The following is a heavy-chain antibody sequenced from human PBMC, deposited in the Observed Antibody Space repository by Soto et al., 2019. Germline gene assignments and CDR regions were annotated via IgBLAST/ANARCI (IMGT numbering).Heavy chain of an antibody. CDR1: RDSVSSNSAA. CDR3: ARVPVLRFLEWLFYFDY. D-gene: IGHD3-3*01. CDR2: TYYRSKWYN. J-gene: IGHJ4*02. V-gene: IGHV6-1*01. Sequence: SQTLSLTCAISRDSVSSNSAAWDWIRQSPSRGLEWLGRTYYRSKWYNDYAVSVKSRITINPDTSKNQFSLQLNSVTPEDTAVYYCARVPVLRFLEWLFYFDYWGQGTLVTVSS.